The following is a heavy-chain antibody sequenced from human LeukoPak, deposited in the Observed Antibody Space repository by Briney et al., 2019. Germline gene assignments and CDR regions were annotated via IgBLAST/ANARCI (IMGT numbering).Heavy chain of an antibody. Sequence: GGSLRLSCAASRFTFKNYGMHWVRQAPGKGLEWVAVIWYDGSDQRLIDSVKGRFTVSRGNSKNTLWLQMNSLRAEDTAVYYCARDRNWASQSWYLDLWGRGTLVTVSS. D-gene: IGHD7-27*01. V-gene: IGHV3-33*01. CDR1: RFTFKNYG. J-gene: IGHJ2*01. CDR3: ARDRNWASQSWYLDL. CDR2: IWYDGSDQ.